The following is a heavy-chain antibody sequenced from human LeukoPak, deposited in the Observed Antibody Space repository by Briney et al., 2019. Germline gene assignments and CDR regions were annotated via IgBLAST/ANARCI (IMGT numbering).Heavy chain of an antibody. Sequence: GGSLRLSCAASGFTFSSYGMHWVRQAPGKGLEWVAVIWYDGSNKYYADSVKGRFTISRDNSKNTLYLQMNSLRAEDTAVYYCAKDYYDSSGYHGSAGYFDYWGQGALVTVSS. CDR3: AKDYYDSSGYHGSAGYFDY. CDR1: GFTFSSYG. D-gene: IGHD3-22*01. J-gene: IGHJ4*02. V-gene: IGHV3-33*06. CDR2: IWYDGSNK.